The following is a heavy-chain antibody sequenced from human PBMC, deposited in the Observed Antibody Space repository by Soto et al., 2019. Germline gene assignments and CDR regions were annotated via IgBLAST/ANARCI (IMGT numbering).Heavy chain of an antibody. CDR1: GFSFSDSY. V-gene: IGHV3-11*06. CDR3: ARDRGGYGPPDV. D-gene: IGHD3-10*01. Sequence: QVQLVESGGGLVKPGGSLRLSCAASGFSFSDSYMSWVRQAPGKGLEWVAYISGSSGYTGYADSVKGRFTIFRDNAKNSLYLQMNSLRVEDTAVYYCARDRGGYGPPDVWGQGTTVTVSS. J-gene: IGHJ6*02. CDR2: ISGSSGYT.